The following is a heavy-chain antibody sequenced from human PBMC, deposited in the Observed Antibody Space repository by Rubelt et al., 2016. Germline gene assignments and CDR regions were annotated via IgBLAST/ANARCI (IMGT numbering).Heavy chain of an antibody. D-gene: IGHD3-22*01. CDR2: ISAYNGNP. CDR3: ARFAIGGHSSGYLFDY. V-gene: IGHV1-18*01. CDR1: GYTFTSSG. Sequence: QVQLVQSGAEVKKPGASVKVSCKASGYTFTSSGISWVRQAPGQGLEWMGWISAYNGNPNYAQKLQGRVTMTTDTSTSTAYMELRSLRSDDTAVYYCARFAIGGHSSGYLFDYWGQGTLVTVSS. J-gene: IGHJ4*02.